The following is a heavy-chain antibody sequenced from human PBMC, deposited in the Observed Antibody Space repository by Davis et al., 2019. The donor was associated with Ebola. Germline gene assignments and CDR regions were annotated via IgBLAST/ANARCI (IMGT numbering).Heavy chain of an antibody. V-gene: IGHV4-59*01. J-gene: IGHJ6*02. CDR1: GGSISSYY. CDR2: IYYSGST. Sequence: MPSETLSLTCTVSGGSISSYYWSWIRQPPGKGLEWIGYIYYSGSTNYNPSLKSRVTISVDTSKNQFSLKLGSVTAADTAVYYCARAGGGYSYGSGYYYYYGMDVWGQGTTVTVSS. D-gene: IGHD5-18*01. CDR3: ARAGGGYSYGSGYYYYYGMDV.